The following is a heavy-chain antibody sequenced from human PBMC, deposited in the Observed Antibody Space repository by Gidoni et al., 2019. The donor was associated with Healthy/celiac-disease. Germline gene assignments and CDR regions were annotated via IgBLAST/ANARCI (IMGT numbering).Heavy chain of an antibody. Sequence: VQLVRSGEEVTPPGEPLKTSCKGSGSSSTHYWIGWARQMPGKGLEWMGIIYPGDSDTRYSPSFQGQVTISADKSISTAYLQWSSLKASDTAMYYCARQGVDYYDGRGDSKDAFDIWGQGTMVTVSS. CDR2: IYPGDSDT. D-gene: IGHD3-22*01. CDR3: ARQGVDYYDGRGDSKDAFDI. CDR1: GSSSTHYW. J-gene: IGHJ3*02. V-gene: IGHV5-51*01.